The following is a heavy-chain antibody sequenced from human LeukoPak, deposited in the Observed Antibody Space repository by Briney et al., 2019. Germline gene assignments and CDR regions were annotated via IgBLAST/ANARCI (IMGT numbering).Heavy chain of an antibody. Sequence: GGSLRLSCAASGFTFSSYGMHWVRQAPGKGLEWVAVIWYDGSNKYYADSVKGRFTISRDNSKNTLYLQMNSLRAEDTAVYYCARDFYDSGGYSAPGDYWGQGTLVTVSS. D-gene: IGHD3-22*01. V-gene: IGHV3-33*01. CDR2: IWYDGSNK. J-gene: IGHJ4*02. CDR1: GFTFSSYG. CDR3: ARDFYDSGGYSAPGDY.